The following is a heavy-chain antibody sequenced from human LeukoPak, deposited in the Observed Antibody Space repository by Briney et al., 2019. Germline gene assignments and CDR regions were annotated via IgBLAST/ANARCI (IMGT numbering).Heavy chain of an antibody. J-gene: IGHJ6*02. CDR3: ARGGGLDV. CDR2: INHNGNAN. V-gene: IGHV3-7*03. CDR1: GFTFSSYW. Sequence: LGGSLRLSCAASGFTFSSYWMNWARQAPGKGLEWVASINHNGNANYYVDSVKGRFTISRDNAKNSLYLQMSNLRAEDTAVYFCARGGGLDVWGQGATVTVSS. D-gene: IGHD3-16*01.